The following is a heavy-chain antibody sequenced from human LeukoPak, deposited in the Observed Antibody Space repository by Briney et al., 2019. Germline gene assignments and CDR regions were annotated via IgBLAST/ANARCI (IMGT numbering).Heavy chain of an antibody. V-gene: IGHV3-72*01. CDR1: GVTFSDHY. CDR3: ASLYGSGKRWVDP. J-gene: IGHJ5*02. CDR2: TRNNANCYTT. D-gene: IGHD3-10*01. Sequence: PRGSLRPSCAASGVTFSDHYMDWVRQAPGKGLEWVGRTRNNANCYTTEYAASVKGRFTMSRDDSKNSLYLQMNSLKTEDTAVYYCASLYGSGKRWVDPWGQGTLVTVSS.